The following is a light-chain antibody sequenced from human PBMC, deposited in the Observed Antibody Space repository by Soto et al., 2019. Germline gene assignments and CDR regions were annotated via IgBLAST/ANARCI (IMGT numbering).Light chain of an antibody. J-gene: IGKJ4*01. V-gene: IGKV3-11*01. CDR2: DAS. Sequence: EIVLTQSPATMSLSPGERATLSCRASQSVSSYLAWYQQKPCQAPRLLIYDASNRATGIPARFSGSGSGTDFTRTISSLEPADFAVYYCQQRSNSPLTFGGGTKVEIK. CDR1: QSVSSY. CDR3: QQRSNSPLT.